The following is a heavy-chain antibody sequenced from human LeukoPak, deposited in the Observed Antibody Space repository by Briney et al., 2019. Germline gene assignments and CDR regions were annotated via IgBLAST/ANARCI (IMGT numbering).Heavy chain of an antibody. CDR1: GFTFSSYA. CDR2: ITSSSYI. CDR3: ARDGDTVLTRGYYYYMDV. V-gene: IGHV3-21*01. Sequence: GGSLRLSCVVSGFTFSSYAMSWVRQAPGKGLEWVSSITSSSYIYYADSVKGRFTISRDNARNSLYLQMNSLRAEDTALYYCARDGDTVLTRGYYYYMDVWGKGTTVTVSS. D-gene: IGHD4-23*01. J-gene: IGHJ6*03.